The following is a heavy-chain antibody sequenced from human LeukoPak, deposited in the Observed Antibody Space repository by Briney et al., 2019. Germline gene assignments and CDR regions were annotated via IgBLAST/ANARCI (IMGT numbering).Heavy chain of an antibody. V-gene: IGHV5-51*01. Sequence: PGESLKISCKGSGYSFTSYWIGWVRQMPGKGLEWMGIIYPGDSDTRYSPSFQGQVTISADKSISTAYLQWSSLKASDTAMYYCAIVVVVAAAPRHFQHWGQGTLVTVSS. D-gene: IGHD2-15*01. J-gene: IGHJ1*01. CDR1: GYSFTSYW. CDR3: AIVVVVAAAPRHFQH. CDR2: IYPGDSDT.